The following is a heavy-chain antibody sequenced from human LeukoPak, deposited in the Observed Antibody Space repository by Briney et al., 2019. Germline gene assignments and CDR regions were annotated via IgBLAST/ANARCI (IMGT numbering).Heavy chain of an antibody. CDR2: IYTSGST. CDR1: GGSITNYY. CDR3: ARHFEGTGDIVVVPAAILGPFDY. V-gene: IGHV4-4*07. J-gene: IGHJ4*02. Sequence: PSETLSLTCTVFGGSITNYYWSWIRQPAGKGLEWIGRIYTSGSTNYNPSLKSRVTISVDKSKNQFSLKLSSVTAADTAVYYCARHFEGTGDIVVVPAAILGPFDYWGQGTLVTVSS. D-gene: IGHD2-2*01.